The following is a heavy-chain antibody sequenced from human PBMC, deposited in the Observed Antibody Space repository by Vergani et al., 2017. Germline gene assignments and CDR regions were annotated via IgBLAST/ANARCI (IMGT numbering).Heavy chain of an antibody. Sequence: QLQLQESGSGLVKPSQTLSLTCAVSGGSISSGGYSWSWIRQPPGKGLEWVGEINHSGSTNYNPSLKSRVTISVDTSKNQFSLKLGSVTAADTAVYYCARRHPDIVVVPARSSAPSGGFDPWGQGTLVTVSS. J-gene: IGHJ5*02. D-gene: IGHD2-2*01. CDR3: ARRHPDIVVVPARSSAPSGGFDP. V-gene: IGHV4-30-2*01. CDR1: GGSISSGGYS. CDR2: INHSGST.